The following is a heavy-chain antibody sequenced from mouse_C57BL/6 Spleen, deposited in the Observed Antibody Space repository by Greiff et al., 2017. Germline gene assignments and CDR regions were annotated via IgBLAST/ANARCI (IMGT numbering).Heavy chain of an antibody. D-gene: IGHD1-1*01. CDR2: INPSSGYT. CDR3: ASITTVVATNFDY. Sequence: VQLQESGAELAKPGASVKLSCKASGYTFTSYWMHWVKQRPGQGLEWIGYINPSSGYTKYNQKFKDKATLTADKSSSTAYMQLSSLTYKDSAVYYCASITTVVATNFDYWGQGTTLTVSS. CDR1: GYTFTSYW. J-gene: IGHJ2*01. V-gene: IGHV1-7*01.